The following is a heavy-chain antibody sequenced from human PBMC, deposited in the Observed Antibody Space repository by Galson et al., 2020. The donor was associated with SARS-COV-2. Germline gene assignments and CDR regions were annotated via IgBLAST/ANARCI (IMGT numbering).Heavy chain of an antibody. CDR1: GGSIRSSNYH. Sequence: SATLSLTCPVSGGSIRSSNYHWGWIRQPPGKGLEWIGSVLNSGTTHYSPSIQSRVTISVDTSKNQFSLDLNSVTAADTAMYYCARDATSGGWYNWFGPWGQGTLVTVTS. CDR2: VLNSGTT. V-gene: IGHV4-39*07. J-gene: IGHJ5*02. CDR3: ARDATSGGWYNWFGP. D-gene: IGHD6-19*01.